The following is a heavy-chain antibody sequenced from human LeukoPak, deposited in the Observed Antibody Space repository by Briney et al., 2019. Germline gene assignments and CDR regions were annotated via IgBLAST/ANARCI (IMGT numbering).Heavy chain of an antibody. J-gene: IGHJ4*02. Sequence: PSETLSLTCAVSGGSITNYYWTWIRQPAGKGLEWIGYIHHRGTTNYNPSLKSRVTISVDTSKNQVSLKLSSVTAADTAVYYCARAPGDLYESSGADSWGQGTLVTVSS. CDR1: GGSITNYY. D-gene: IGHD3-22*01. CDR3: ARAPGDLYESSGADS. CDR2: IHHRGTT. V-gene: IGHV4-59*13.